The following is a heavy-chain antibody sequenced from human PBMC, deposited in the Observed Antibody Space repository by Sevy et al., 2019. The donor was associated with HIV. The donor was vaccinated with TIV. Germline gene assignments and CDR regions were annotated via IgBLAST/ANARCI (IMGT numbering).Heavy chain of an antibody. D-gene: IGHD6-19*01. CDR3: ARDPITPYSSGWYGYYFDY. V-gene: IGHV1-69*13. CDR2: IIPIFGTA. CDR1: GGTFSSYA. J-gene: IGHJ4*02. Sequence: ASVKVSCKASGGTFSSYAISWVRQAPGQGLEWMGGIIPIFGTANYAQKFQGRVTMTADESTSKAYMELSSLGSEDTAVYYCARDPITPYSSGWYGYYFDYWGQGTLVTVSS.